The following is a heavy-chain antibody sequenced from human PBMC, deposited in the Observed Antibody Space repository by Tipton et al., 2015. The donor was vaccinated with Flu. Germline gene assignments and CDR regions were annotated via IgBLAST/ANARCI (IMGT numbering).Heavy chain of an antibody. CDR1: GYTFTSYD. Sequence: QLVQSGAEVKKPGASVKVSCKASGYTFTSYDINWVRQATGQGLEWMGWMNPNSGNTNYAQKLQGRVTMTTDTSTSTAYMELMSLRSDDTALYYCARDKQLSLWGQGTMVTVSS. D-gene: IGHD6-13*01. V-gene: IGHV1-18*01. CDR2: MNPNSGNT. J-gene: IGHJ3*01. CDR3: ARDKQLSL.